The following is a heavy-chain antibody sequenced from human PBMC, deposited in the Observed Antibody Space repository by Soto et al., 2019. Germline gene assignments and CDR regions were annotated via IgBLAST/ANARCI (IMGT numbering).Heavy chain of an antibody. Sequence: GGSLRLSCSTSGFTFSTYAMNWVRQAPGKWLEWVSALSGSGGTTYYADSVRGRFTISRDNSKNTLFLQMSSLRAEDTALYYCAKQRAGYGSGSDTFYFDFWGQGXLVTVSS. J-gene: IGHJ4*02. CDR2: LSGSGGTT. CDR1: GFTFSTYA. CDR3: AKQRAGYGSGSDTFYFDF. V-gene: IGHV3-23*01. D-gene: IGHD3-10*01.